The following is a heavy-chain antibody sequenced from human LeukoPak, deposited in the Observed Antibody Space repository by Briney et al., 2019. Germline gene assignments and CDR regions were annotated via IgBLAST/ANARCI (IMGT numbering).Heavy chain of an antibody. J-gene: IGHJ3*02. CDR1: GFPFRSFG. D-gene: IGHD3-22*01. V-gene: IGHV3-23*01. Sequence: GGSLRLSCAASGFPFRSFGMSWVGEAPGRGGVWVSAISSSGDFTYYPDSVKGRFTISRDNSKNTLYVQMNSRRAEDTAVYYCVVLYYYDSGGYSAFDIWGQGTMVTVSS. CDR2: ISSSGDFT. CDR3: VVLYYYDSGGYSAFDI.